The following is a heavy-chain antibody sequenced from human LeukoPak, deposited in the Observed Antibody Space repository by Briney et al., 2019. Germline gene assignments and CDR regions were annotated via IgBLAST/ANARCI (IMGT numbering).Heavy chain of an antibody. CDR1: GFTFSSYG. CDR3: SKDWENSSGYLYYFDY. J-gene: IGHJ4*02. V-gene: IGHV3-30*18. D-gene: IGHD3-22*01. Sequence: GGSLRLSCAASGFTFSSYGMHWVRQAPGKGLERVAVISYDGSNKYYADSVKGRFTISRDNSKNTLYLQMNSLRAEDTAVYYFSKDWENSSGYLYYFDYWGQGTLVTVSS. CDR2: ISYDGSNK.